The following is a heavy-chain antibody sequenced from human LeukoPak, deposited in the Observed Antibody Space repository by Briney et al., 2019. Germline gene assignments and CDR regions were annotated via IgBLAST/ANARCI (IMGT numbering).Heavy chain of an antibody. CDR2: INPNSGDT. CDR3: ARGGYCSSTSCGWFDP. CDR1: GYTFTGYY. J-gene: IGHJ5*02. D-gene: IGHD2-2*01. V-gene: IGHV1-2*02. Sequence: ASVKVSCKASGYTFTGYYMHWVRQAPGQGLEWMGWINPNSGDTNYAQKFQGRVTMTRDTSISTAYMELSRLRSDDTAVYYCARGGYCSSTSCGWFDPWGQGTLVTVSS.